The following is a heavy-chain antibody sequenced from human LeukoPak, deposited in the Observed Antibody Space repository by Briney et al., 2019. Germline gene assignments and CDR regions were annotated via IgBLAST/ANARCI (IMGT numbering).Heavy chain of an antibody. V-gene: IGHV3-74*01. D-gene: IGHD6-25*01. Sequence: PGGSLRLSCAASGFTFSSHWMHWVRQPPGKGLVWVSRINGDGGSTNYADSVKGRFTISRDNAKNTLYLQVNSLRVEDTAIYYCARDRWVAADFHYYYAMDVWGQGTTVTVSS. CDR1: GFTFSSHW. CDR2: INGDGGST. J-gene: IGHJ6*02. CDR3: ARDRWVAADFHYYYAMDV.